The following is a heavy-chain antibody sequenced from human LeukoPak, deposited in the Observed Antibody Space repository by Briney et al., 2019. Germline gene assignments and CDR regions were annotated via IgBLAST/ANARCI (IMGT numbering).Heavy chain of an antibody. CDR2: INPNSGGT. J-gene: IGHJ4*02. V-gene: IGHV1-2*02. D-gene: IGHD2-2*01. Sequence: ASVKVSCKASGYTFTGYYMHWVRQAPGQGLEWMGWINPNSGGTNYAQKFQGRVTMTRDTSISTAYMELSRLRSDDTAVYYCARRESRTSCYPYWGQGTLVTVSS. CDR1: GYTFTGYY. CDR3: ARRESRTSCYPY.